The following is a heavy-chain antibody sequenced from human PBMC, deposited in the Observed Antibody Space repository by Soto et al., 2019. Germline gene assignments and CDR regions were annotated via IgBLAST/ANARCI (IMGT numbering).Heavy chain of an antibody. CDR2: IIPVFNTT. V-gene: IGHV1-69*06. Sequence: QVHLVQSEAEVKKPGSSVKVSCKASGGTFSSYTVSWVRQAPGQGLEWVGGIIPVFNTTYYAQKFQSRVTILADKSTSTAYMELSNLRSEDRAVYYCARSLGRGWTPYWGQGTLVTVSS. D-gene: IGHD6-19*01. CDR3: ARSLGRGWTPY. J-gene: IGHJ4*02. CDR1: GGTFSSYT.